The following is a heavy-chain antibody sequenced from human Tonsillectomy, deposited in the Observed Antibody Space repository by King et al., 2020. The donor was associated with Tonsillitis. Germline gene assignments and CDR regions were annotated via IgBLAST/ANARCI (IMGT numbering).Heavy chain of an antibody. CDR1: GFTFSSYW. D-gene: IGHD6-19*01. Sequence: VQLVESGGGLVQPGGSLRLSCAASGFTFSSYWMSWVRQAPGKGLEWVANIKQDGSEKYYVDSVKGRFTISRDNAKNSLYLQMNSLRAEDTAVYYCAGEGSGWSGTEYYYYYYGMDVWGQGTTVTVSS. CDR3: AGEGSGWSGTEYYYYYYGMDV. V-gene: IGHV3-7*03. J-gene: IGHJ6*02. CDR2: IKQDGSEK.